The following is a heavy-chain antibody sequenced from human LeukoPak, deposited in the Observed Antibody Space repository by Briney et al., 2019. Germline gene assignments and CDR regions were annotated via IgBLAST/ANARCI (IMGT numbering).Heavy chain of an antibody. J-gene: IGHJ4*02. CDR2: IFWNGGGT. Sequence: GRSLRLSCVVSGVTFHDHAMHWVRQTPGKGLEWVSGIFWNGGGTDYADSVRGRFTISRDNSKNTLYLQMNSLRAEDTAVYYCARDLSAAIDYWGQGTLVTVSS. D-gene: IGHD6-13*01. CDR1: GVTFHDHA. V-gene: IGHV3-9*01. CDR3: ARDLSAAIDY.